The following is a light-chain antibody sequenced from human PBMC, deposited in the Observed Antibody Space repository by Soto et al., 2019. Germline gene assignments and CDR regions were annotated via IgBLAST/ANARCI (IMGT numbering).Light chain of an antibody. Sequence: EIVLTQSPATLSLSPGERATLSCRASQSLSTYLAWYQQKPGQAPRLLIYDASNRATGIPARFSGSGSGTDFTLTISSLEPEDFAVYYCQQRSNLRGNTFGRGTRLEIK. V-gene: IGKV3-11*01. CDR1: QSLSTY. J-gene: IGKJ5*01. CDR3: QQRSNLRGNT. CDR2: DAS.